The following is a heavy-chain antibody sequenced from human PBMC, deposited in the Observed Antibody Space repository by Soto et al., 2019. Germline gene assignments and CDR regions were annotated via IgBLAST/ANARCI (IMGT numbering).Heavy chain of an antibody. V-gene: IGHV3-30-3*01. CDR2: ISNDGSNK. CDR1: GFTFSSYA. CDR3: TRIIGGKRQPYYFDY. D-gene: IGHD6-13*01. Sequence: GGSLRLSCEASGFTFSSYAMHWVRQAPGKGLECVTFISNDGSNKYYADSVKGRFTVSRDNSRNTLYLQMNSLRTEDTAVYYCTRIIGGKRQPYYFDYWGQGTLVTVSS. J-gene: IGHJ4*02.